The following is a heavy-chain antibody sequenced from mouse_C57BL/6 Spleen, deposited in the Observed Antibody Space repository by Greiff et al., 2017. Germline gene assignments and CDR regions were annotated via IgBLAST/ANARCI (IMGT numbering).Heavy chain of an antibody. Sequence: VQLQQPGAELVKPGASVKLSCKASGYTFTSYWMQWVKQRPGQGLEWIGVIDPSDSYTNYNQKFKGKATLTVDTSSSTAYMQLSSLTSEDSAVYDCARSGYGSSLYYFDYWGQGTTLTVSS. CDR2: IDPSDSYT. CDR3: ARSGYGSSLYYFDY. D-gene: IGHD1-1*01. V-gene: IGHV1-50*01. CDR1: GYTFTSYW. J-gene: IGHJ2*01.